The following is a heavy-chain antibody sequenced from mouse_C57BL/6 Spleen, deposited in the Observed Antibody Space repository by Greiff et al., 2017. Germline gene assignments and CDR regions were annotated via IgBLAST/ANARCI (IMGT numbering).Heavy chain of an antibody. J-gene: IGHJ3*01. CDR2: INPGSGGT. Sequence: VHLVESGAELVRPGTSVKVSCKASGYAFTNYLIEWVKQRPGQGLEWIGVINPGSGGTNYNEKFKGKATLTADKSSSTAYMQLSSLTSEDSAVYFCARGGYERAWFAYWGQGTLVTVSA. CDR3: ARGGYERAWFAY. CDR1: GYAFTNYL. D-gene: IGHD3-1*01. V-gene: IGHV1-54*01.